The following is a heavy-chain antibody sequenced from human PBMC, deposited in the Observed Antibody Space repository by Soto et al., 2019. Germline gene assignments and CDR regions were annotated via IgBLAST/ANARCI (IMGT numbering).Heavy chain of an antibody. J-gene: IGHJ6*02. D-gene: IGHD5-12*01. Sequence: ASVNCSVNASGHTFLNYDVAWVRRAPGQVLDCMGWISISKGKTYYQQSLQGRVTMTTDTATTTTYMEVRSLRSDDTAVYYCARQGYIGNFGLKVWGQGTTVNVSS. CDR1: GHTFLNYD. V-gene: IGHV1-18*01. CDR2: ISISKGKT. CDR3: ARQGYIGNFGLKV.